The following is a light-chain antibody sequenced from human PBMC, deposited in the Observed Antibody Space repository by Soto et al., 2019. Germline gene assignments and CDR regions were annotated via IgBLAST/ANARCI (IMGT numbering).Light chain of an antibody. J-gene: IGLJ3*02. CDR1: SSDVGSYNL. CDR3: CSHAGSTTV. Sequence: QSALTQPASVSGSPGQSITISCTGTSSDVGSYNLVSWYQQHPGKAPKLIIYEGTKRPSGISNRFSGSKSGNTASLTISGLQAEDEADYYCCSHAGSTTVFGGGTQLTVL. V-gene: IGLV2-23*01. CDR2: EGT.